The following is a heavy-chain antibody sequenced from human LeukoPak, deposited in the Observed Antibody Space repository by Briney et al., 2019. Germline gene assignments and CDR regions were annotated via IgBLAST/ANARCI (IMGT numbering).Heavy chain of an antibody. CDR1: GYTFTSYG. Sequence: ASVKVSCKASGYTFTSYGISWVRQAPGQGLEWMGRINPNSGGTNYAQKFQGRVTMTRDTSISTAYMELSRLRSDDTAVYYCARGWIQLWFVDCWGQGTLVTVSS. CDR3: ARGWIQLWFVDC. V-gene: IGHV1-2*06. CDR2: INPNSGGT. D-gene: IGHD5-18*01. J-gene: IGHJ4*02.